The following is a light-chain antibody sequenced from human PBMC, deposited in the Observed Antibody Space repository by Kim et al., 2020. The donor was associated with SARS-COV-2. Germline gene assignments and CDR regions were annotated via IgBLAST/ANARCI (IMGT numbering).Light chain of an antibody. CDR3: YSRDSGGNLVV. V-gene: IGLV3-19*01. Sequence: SSELTQDPAVSVALGQTVRITCQGDSLRSYYASWYQQKPGQAPVLVIYGKNNRPSGIPDRFSGSSSGNTASLTITGAQAEEEADYYCYSRDSGGNLVVFG. CDR1: SLRSYY. CDR2: GKN. J-gene: IGLJ2*01.